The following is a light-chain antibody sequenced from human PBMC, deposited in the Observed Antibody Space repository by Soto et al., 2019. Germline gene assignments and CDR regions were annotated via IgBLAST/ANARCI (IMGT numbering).Light chain of an antibody. J-gene: IGKJ1*01. Sequence: DIVMTQSPLSLPVTPGEPASISCRSSQSLLHSNGYNYLDWYLQKPGQSPQLLIYLGSNRASGVPDRFSGRGSGTDFTLKISRVEAEDVGVYYCMQALQTPWTFDQGTKVEIK. CDR1: QSLLHSNGYNY. CDR2: LGS. V-gene: IGKV2-28*01. CDR3: MQALQTPWT.